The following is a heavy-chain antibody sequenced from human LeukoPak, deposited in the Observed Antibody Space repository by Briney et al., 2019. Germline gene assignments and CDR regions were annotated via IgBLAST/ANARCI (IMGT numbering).Heavy chain of an antibody. J-gene: IGHJ6*03. CDR2: IYYSGTT. CDR3: ARLRGNYYYYYMDV. D-gene: IGHD3-10*01. Sequence: PGGSLRLSCGGSGFTFNRFWMHWIRQPPGKGLEWIGSIYYSGTTYYDPSLKSRVTISVDTSKNQFSLKLSSVTAADTAVYYCARLRGNYYYYYMDVWGKGTTVTVSS. CDR1: GFTFNRFW. V-gene: IGHV4-39*01.